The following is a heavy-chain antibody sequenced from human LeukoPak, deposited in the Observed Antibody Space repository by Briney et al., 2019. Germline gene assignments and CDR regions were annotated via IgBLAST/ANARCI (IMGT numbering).Heavy chain of an antibody. D-gene: IGHD3-3*01. Sequence: GGSLRLSCAASGFTFSSYGMHWVRQAPGKGLEGVAFIRYDGSNKYYADSVRGRFTISRDNSENTLYLQMNSLRAEDTAVYYCATFPTIFGVVLSADWFDPWGQGTLVTVSS. J-gene: IGHJ5*02. V-gene: IGHV3-30*02. CDR1: GFTFSSYG. CDR2: IRYDGSNK. CDR3: ATFPTIFGVVLSADWFDP.